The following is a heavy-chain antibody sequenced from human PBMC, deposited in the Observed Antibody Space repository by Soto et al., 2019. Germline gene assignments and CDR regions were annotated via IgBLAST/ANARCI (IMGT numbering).Heavy chain of an antibody. J-gene: IGHJ4*02. CDR1: GFSFSNYW. Sequence: EVQLVESGGGLAQPGGSLRLSCAASGFSFSNYWMAWVRQAPGKGLEWVANINRDGGERYHADSVRGRFTIFRDNSENSLYPQMNRLRAEDTAVYYCARDATFCLDCWGRGTLDTVSS. CDR3: ARDATFCLDC. V-gene: IGHV3-7*03. CDR2: INRDGGER. D-gene: IGHD3-16*01.